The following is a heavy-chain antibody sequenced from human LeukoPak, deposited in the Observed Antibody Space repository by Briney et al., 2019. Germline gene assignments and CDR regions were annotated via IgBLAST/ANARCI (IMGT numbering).Heavy chain of an antibody. D-gene: IGHD4-17*01. J-gene: IGHJ4*02. CDR3: AKGDYGDYNYYFDY. CDR2: ISWNSGSI. CDR1: GFTFDDYA. Sequence: GGSLRLSCGASGFTFDDYAMHWVRQAPGNGLEWISGISWNSGSIGYADSVKGRFTISRDNAKNSLYLQMNSLRAEDTALYYCAKGDYGDYNYYFDYWGQGTLVTVSS. V-gene: IGHV3-9*01.